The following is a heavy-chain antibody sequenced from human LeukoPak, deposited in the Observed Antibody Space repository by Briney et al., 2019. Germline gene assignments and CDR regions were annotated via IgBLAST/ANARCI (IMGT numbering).Heavy chain of an antibody. Sequence: SEALSLTCTVSGGSISSYYWSWIRQPPGKGLEWIGYIYSSGSTNYNPSLMSRVTISVDTSKNQVSLKLSSVTAADTAVYYCARATTKLYWYFDLWGRGTLVTVSS. D-gene: IGHD4-17*01. CDR2: IYSSGST. CDR1: GGSISSYY. J-gene: IGHJ2*01. V-gene: IGHV4-59*08. CDR3: ARATTKLYWYFDL.